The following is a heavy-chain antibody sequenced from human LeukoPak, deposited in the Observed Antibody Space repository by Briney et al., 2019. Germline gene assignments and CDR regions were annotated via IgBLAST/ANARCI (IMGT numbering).Heavy chain of an antibody. CDR3: ARVGYYASGPFSYFDY. J-gene: IGHJ4*02. V-gene: IGHV3-30*19. Sequence: GGSLRLSCAVSANYMNWVRQAPGKGLEWVAVISYDGSNEYYADSVKGRFTISRDNSKNTLYLQMNSLSVEDTAVYYCARVGYYASGPFSYFDYWGQGTLVTVSS. D-gene: IGHD3-10*01. CDR1: SANY. CDR2: ISYDGSNE.